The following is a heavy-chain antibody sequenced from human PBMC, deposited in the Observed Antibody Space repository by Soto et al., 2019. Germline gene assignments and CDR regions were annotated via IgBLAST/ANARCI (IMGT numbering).Heavy chain of an antibody. CDR2: ISGSGDST. V-gene: IGHV3-23*01. CDR3: ARRGPGTSCDY. D-gene: IGHD6-13*01. Sequence: EVQLLDSGGGLVQPGGSLRLSCAASGFTFSSYAMNWVRQAPGKGLEWVSVISGSGDSTYYADSVKGRFTISRDNSKNTLYLQMNSLRTEDTAVYYCARRGPGTSCDYWGQGTRVTVSS. CDR1: GFTFSSYA. J-gene: IGHJ4*02.